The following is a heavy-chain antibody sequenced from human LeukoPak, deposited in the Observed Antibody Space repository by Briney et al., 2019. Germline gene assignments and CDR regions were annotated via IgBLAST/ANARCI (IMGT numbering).Heavy chain of an antibody. CDR3: ARGYGGHDSSGWLDY. Sequence: PSETLSLTCAVYGGSFSGYYWSWIRQPPGKGLEWIGEINHSGSTNYNPSLKSRVTISVDTSKNQFSLKLISVTAADTAVYYCARGYGGHDSSGWLDYWGQGTLVTVSS. CDR2: INHSGST. D-gene: IGHD6-19*01. V-gene: IGHV4-34*01. CDR1: GGSFSGYY. J-gene: IGHJ4*02.